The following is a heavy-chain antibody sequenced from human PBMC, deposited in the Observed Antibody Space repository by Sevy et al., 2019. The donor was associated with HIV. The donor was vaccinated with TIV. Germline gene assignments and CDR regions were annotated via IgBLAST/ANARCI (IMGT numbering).Heavy chain of an antibody. CDR1: GFTFSSYS. J-gene: IGHJ5*02. CDR3: ARDLRSITIFGVPYGQFDP. V-gene: IGHV3-21*01. Sequence: GGCLRLSCAASGFTFSSYSMNWVRQAPGKGLEWVSSISSSSSYIYYADSVKGRFTISRDNAKNSLYLQMNSLRAEDTAVYYCARDLRSITIFGVPYGQFDPWGQGTLVTVSS. D-gene: IGHD3-3*01. CDR2: ISSSSSYI.